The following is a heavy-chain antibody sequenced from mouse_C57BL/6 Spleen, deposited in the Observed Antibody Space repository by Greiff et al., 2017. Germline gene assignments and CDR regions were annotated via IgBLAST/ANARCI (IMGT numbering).Heavy chain of an antibody. J-gene: IGHJ2*01. Sequence: EVQGVESGEGLVKPGGSLKLSCAASGFTFSSYAMSWVRQTPEKRLEWVAYISSGGDYSYYADTVKGRFTISRDNARNTLYLQMSSLKSEDTAMYYCTRRELGHFDYWGQGTTLTVSS. CDR2: ISSGGDYS. D-gene: IGHD4-1*01. CDR3: TRRELGHFDY. V-gene: IGHV5S21*01. CDR1: GFTFSSYA.